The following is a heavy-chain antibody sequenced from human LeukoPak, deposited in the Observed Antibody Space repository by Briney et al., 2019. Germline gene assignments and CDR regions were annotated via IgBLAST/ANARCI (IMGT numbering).Heavy chain of an antibody. J-gene: IGHJ4*02. CDR2: ISTYNGNT. CDR3: ARDYSSGWPNFDY. CDR1: SYTFTSYG. V-gene: IGHV1-18*01. Sequence: ASVKVSCKTSSYTFTSYGISWVRQAPGQGLEWMGWISTYNGNTNYAQKLQGRVTMTTDTSTSTVYMELRSLRSDDTAVYYCARDYSSGWPNFDYWGQGTLVTVSS. D-gene: IGHD6-19*01.